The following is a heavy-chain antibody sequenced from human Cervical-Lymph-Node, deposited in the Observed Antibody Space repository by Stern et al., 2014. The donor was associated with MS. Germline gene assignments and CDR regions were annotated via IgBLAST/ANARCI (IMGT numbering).Heavy chain of an antibody. Sequence: VQLVQSGAEVKKPGASVKVSCKASGYTFTSYGISWVRQAPGQGLEGMGWISAYNGNTNYAQKLQGRVTMTTDTSTSTAYMELRSLRSDDTAVYYCARDKSGDSSGYYYPFDYWGQGTLVTVSS. CDR1: GYTFTSYG. D-gene: IGHD3-22*01. CDR2: ISAYNGNT. CDR3: ARDKSGDSSGYYYPFDY. V-gene: IGHV1-18*01. J-gene: IGHJ4*02.